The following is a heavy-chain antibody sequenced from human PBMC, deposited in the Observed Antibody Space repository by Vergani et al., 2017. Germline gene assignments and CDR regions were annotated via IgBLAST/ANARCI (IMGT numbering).Heavy chain of an antibody. CDR2: IYYSGST. CDR3: AREXRDGYNYKGLGFDY. CDR1: GGSISSGDYY. Sequence: QVQLQESGPGLVKPSQTLSLTCTVSGGSISSGDYYWSWIRQPPGKGLEWIGYIYYSGSTYYNPSLKSRVTISVDTSKNQFSLKLSSVTAADTAVYYCAREXRDGYNYKGLGFDYWGQGTLVTVSS. J-gene: IGHJ4*02. D-gene: IGHD5-24*01. V-gene: IGHV4-30-4*08.